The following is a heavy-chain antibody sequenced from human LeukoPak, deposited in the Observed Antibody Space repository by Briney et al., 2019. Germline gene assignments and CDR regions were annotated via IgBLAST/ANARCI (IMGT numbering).Heavy chain of an antibody. Sequence: GGSLRLSCAASGFTFSSYAMSWVRQARGKGLEWVSSISDSGGSTYYADSVQGRFTISRDNSKNTVFLQMNSLRAEDTAIYYCANGLNVPDYWGQGTLVTVSS. CDR2: ISDSGGST. J-gene: IGHJ4*02. CDR1: GFTFSSYA. V-gene: IGHV3-23*01. D-gene: IGHD3/OR15-3a*01. CDR3: ANGLNVPDY.